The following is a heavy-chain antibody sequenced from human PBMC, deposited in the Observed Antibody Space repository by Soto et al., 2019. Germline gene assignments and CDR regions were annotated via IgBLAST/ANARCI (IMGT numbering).Heavy chain of an antibody. D-gene: IGHD1-26*01. J-gene: IGHJ4*02. CDR2: IKSKTDGGTT. Sequence: PGGSLGPSCAASGLTFMNAWMSWVRQAPGKGLEWVGRIKSKTDGGTTDYAAPVKGRFTISRDDSKNTLYLQMNSLKTEDTAVYYCTTDPGSYGAPDTVDYWGQGTLVTVSS. CDR3: TTDPGSYGAPDTVDY. CDR1: GLTFMNAW. V-gene: IGHV3-15*01.